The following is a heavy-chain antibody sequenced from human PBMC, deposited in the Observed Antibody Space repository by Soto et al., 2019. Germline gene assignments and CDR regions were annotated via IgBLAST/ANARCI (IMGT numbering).Heavy chain of an antibody. J-gene: IGHJ4*02. V-gene: IGHV3-15*05. CDR3: TTDGEYSSSSDDY. CDR2: IKSKYDGGTT. CDR1: GGSFSGYY. D-gene: IGHD6-6*01. Sequence: ETLSLTCAVYGGSFSGYYWSWIRQPPGKGLEWVGRIKSKYDGGTTDYAAPVKGRFTISRDDSRNTVYLQMISLKTEDTAVYYCTTDGEYSSSSDDYWGQGTLVTVSS.